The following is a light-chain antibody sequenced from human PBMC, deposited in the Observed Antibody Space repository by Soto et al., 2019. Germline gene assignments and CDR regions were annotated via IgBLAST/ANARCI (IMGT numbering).Light chain of an antibody. J-gene: IGLJ1*01. Sequence: QSALTQPRSVSGSPGHSVTISCTGTSSDVGGYSYVSWYQQHPGKAPKLPISDVSKRPSGVPDRFSGSKFGNTASLTISGLQAEDEADYYCCSYAGAFIYVFGSGTKVTVL. CDR2: DVS. CDR1: SSDVGGYSY. V-gene: IGLV2-11*01. CDR3: CSYAGAFIYV.